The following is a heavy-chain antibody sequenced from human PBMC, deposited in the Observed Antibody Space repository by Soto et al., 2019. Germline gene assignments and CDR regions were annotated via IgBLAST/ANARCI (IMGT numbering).Heavy chain of an antibody. D-gene: IGHD3-9*01. J-gene: IGHJ5*02. CDR2: INAGNGNT. CDR1: GYTFTSYA. CDR3: ARDRKYYDILTGYYTADRFDP. Sequence: ASVKVSCKASGYTFTSYAMHWVRQAPGQRLEWMGWINAGNGNTKYSQKFQGRVTMTTDTSTSTAYMELRSLRSDDTAVYYCARDRKYYDILTGYYTADRFDPWGQGTLVTVSS. V-gene: IGHV1-3*01.